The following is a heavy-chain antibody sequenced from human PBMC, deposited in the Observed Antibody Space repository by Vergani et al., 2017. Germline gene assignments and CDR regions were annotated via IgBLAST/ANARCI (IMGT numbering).Heavy chain of an antibody. D-gene: IGHD5-12*01. V-gene: IGHV4-34*01. J-gene: IGHJ6*02. CDR3: ARGRARGYSGYERYYYGMDV. Sequence: QVQLQQWGAGLLKPSATLSLTCAFYGGSFSGYYWSWIRQPPGKGLEWIGEINHSGSTNYNPSLKSRVTISVDTSKNQFSLKLSPVTAADTAVYYFARGRARGYSGYERYYYGMDVWGQGTTVTVSS. CDR2: INHSGST. CDR1: GGSFSGYY.